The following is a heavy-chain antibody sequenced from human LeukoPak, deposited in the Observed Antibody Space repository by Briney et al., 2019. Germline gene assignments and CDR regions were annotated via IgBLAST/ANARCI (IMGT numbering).Heavy chain of an antibody. Sequence: GGSLRLSCAASGFTFSSYGVHWVRQAPGKGLEWVAVIWYDGSNKYYADSVKGRFTISRDNSKNTLYLQMNSLRAEDTAVYYCARDPYCSGGSCYSYYYYYGMDVWGKGTTVTVSS. V-gene: IGHV3-33*01. CDR1: GFTFSSYG. J-gene: IGHJ6*04. D-gene: IGHD2-15*01. CDR3: ARDPYCSGGSCYSYYYYYGMDV. CDR2: IWYDGSNK.